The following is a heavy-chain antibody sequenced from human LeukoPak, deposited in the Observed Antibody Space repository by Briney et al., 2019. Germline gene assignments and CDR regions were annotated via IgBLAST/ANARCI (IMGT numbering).Heavy chain of an antibody. D-gene: IGHD1-26*01. CDR1: GFTFSNYS. CDR2: ISSSSNTI. V-gene: IGHV3-48*01. J-gene: IGHJ4*02. Sequence: GGSLRLSCAASGFTFSNYSMNWVRQAPGKGLEWVPYISSSSNTIYYADSVKGRFTISRDNAQNSLYLQMNSLRAEDTAVYYCAREQDIVGATGLDYWGQGTLVTVSS. CDR3: AREQDIVGATGLDY.